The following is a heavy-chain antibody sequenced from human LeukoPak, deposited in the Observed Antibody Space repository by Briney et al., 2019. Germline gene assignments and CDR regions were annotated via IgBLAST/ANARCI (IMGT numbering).Heavy chain of an antibody. D-gene: IGHD6-25*01. V-gene: IGHV4-59*01. J-gene: IGHJ4*02. CDR1: GGSISSYY. Sequence: SETLSLTCTVSGGSISSYYWSWIRQPPGKGLEWIGYIYYSGSTNYNPSLKSRVTISVDTSKNQFSLKLSSVTAADTAVYYCAREGGSDFDYWGQGTLVTVSS. CDR2: IYYSGST. CDR3: AREGGSDFDY.